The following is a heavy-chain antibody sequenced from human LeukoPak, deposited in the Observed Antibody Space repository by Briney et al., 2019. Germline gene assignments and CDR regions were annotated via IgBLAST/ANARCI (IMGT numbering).Heavy chain of an antibody. Sequence: ASVKVSCKASGYIFTDYYMHWVRQAPGQELGWMGRINPNSGGTNYAQNFQGRVTMTRDTSTSTAYMELSSLRSEDTAVYYCARDGSYYYDSSGYTFDYWGQGTLVTVSS. J-gene: IGHJ4*02. CDR2: INPNSGGT. V-gene: IGHV1/OR15-1*04. CDR1: GYIFTDYY. CDR3: ARDGSYYYDSSGYTFDY. D-gene: IGHD3-22*01.